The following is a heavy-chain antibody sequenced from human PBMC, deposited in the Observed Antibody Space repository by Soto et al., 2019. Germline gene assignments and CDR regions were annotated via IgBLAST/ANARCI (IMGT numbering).Heavy chain of an antibody. V-gene: IGHV4-31*03. CDR3: ARLESVTRSLGYFDY. Sequence: SETLSLTCTVSGGSIRRSDYYWSWVRQLPGRGLEWIAYIYYSGSTFYNPSLMSRLAISVDTSRNQFSLSLTSVTAADTAVYYCARLESVTRSLGYFDYWGQGIRVTVSS. J-gene: IGHJ4*02. CDR2: IYYSGST. CDR1: GGSIRRSDYY. D-gene: IGHD7-27*01.